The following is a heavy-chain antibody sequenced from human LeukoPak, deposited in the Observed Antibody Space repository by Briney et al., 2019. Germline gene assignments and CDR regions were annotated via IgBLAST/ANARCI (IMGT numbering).Heavy chain of an antibody. D-gene: IGHD2-15*01. CDR1: GGSFSGYY. CDR3: ARGGYCSGGSCRNFYY. V-gene: IGHV4-34*01. Sequence: SETLSLTCAVYGGSFSGYYWSWLRQPPGKGLERIGEINHSGSTNYNPSLKSRVTISVDTSKNQFSLKLSSVTAADTAVYYCARGGYCSGGSCRNFYYWGQGTLVTVSS. J-gene: IGHJ4*02. CDR2: INHSGST.